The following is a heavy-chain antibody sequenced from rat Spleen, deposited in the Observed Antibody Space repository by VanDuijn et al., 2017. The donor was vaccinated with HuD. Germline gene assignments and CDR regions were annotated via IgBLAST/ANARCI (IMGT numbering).Heavy chain of an antibody. D-gene: IGHD1-6*01. CDR3: ARIRDVMDV. J-gene: IGHJ4*01. CDR1: GSSISSTYR. CDR2: INSAGSS. V-gene: IGHV3-3*01. Sequence: EVQLQESGPGLVKPSQSLSLTCSVTGSSISSTYRWNWIRKFPGKKLEWMGYINSAGSSNYNPSLKSRISLTRDTSKNQFFLQVNSVIIEDTATYYCARIRDVMDVWGQGASVTVSS.